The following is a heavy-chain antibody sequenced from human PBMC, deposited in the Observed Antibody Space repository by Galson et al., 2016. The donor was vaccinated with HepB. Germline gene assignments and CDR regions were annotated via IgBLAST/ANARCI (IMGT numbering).Heavy chain of an antibody. J-gene: IGHJ5*02. D-gene: IGHD4-11*01. CDR2: IYYTEAT. CDR1: GASVRDGSYF. Sequence: SETLSLTCTVSGASVRDGSYFWSWIRQPPGKRLEWIGYIYYTEATNYNPSLNSRVTISIDTSENQFSLRLTSATAADTAVYYCGRDIYYGNYGGWFDPWGQGTLVTVSS. CDR3: GRDIYYGNYGGWFDP. V-gene: IGHV4-61*01.